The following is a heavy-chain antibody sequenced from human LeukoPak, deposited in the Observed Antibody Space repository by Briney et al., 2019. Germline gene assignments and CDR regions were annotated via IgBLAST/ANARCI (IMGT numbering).Heavy chain of an antibody. CDR3: AKSRAGSSGFYFDY. Sequence: PGGSLRLSCAASGFTFSTYWMHWVRQGPGEGRVWVSRINSDGKSTNYADSVKGRFTISRDNAKNTLFLQMTSLRADDTAVYFCAKSRAGSSGFYFDYWGQGTLVTVSS. J-gene: IGHJ4*02. V-gene: IGHV3-74*01. CDR2: INSDGKST. CDR1: GFTFSTYW. D-gene: IGHD3-22*01.